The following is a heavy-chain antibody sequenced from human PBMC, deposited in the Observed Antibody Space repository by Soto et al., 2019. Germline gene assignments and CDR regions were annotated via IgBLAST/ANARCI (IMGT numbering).Heavy chain of an antibody. V-gene: IGHV3-21*01. CDR1: GFTFSSYS. CDR2: ISSSSYI. J-gene: IGHJ4*02. CDR3: ARDLPRSFGVVTPSFDY. Sequence: PVGSLRLSCAASGFTFSSYSMNWVRQAPGKGLEWVSSISSSSYIYYADSVKGRFTISRDNAKNSLYLQMNSLRAEDTAVYYCARDLPRSFGVVTPSFDYWGQGTLVTVSS. D-gene: IGHD3-3*01.